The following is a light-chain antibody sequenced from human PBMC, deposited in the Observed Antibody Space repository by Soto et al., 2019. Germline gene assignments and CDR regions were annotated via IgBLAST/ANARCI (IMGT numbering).Light chain of an antibody. Sequence: DIQMTQSPSSLSASVGDRVTITCRASQSISSYLNWYQHKPGKAPNLLIYKASSLESGVPSRFSGSGSGTEFTLTISSLQPDDFATYYCQQYNSYSTFGQGTKVDIK. CDR3: QQYNSYST. V-gene: IGKV1-5*03. CDR1: QSISSY. J-gene: IGKJ1*01. CDR2: KAS.